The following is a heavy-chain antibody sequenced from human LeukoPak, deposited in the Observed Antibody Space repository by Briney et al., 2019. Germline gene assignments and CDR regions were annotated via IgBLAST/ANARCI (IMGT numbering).Heavy chain of an antibody. CDR3: ARAMGSSSSGFDY. D-gene: IGHD6-6*01. CDR2: RNINRGNT. Sequence: ASVKVSCKASGYTFTSYDINWVRQATGQGLEWMGWRNINRGNTGYAQKLQGRVTMTRNTSISTAYMELSSLRSEDTAVYYCARAMGSSSSGFDYWGQGTLVTVSS. V-gene: IGHV1-8*01. CDR1: GYTFTSYD. J-gene: IGHJ4*02.